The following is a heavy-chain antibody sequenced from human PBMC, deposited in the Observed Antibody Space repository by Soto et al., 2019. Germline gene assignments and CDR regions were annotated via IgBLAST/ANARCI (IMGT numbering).Heavy chain of an antibody. D-gene: IGHD2-21*01. Sequence: GGSLRLSCAASGFTFSSYVMTWVRQAPGKGLEWVSSITGDGYTTFYADSVKGRFTISRDNPKNTLFLQLNSLRAEDTAIYYCAKGSSRDGYSWGQGTLVTVSS. J-gene: IGHJ5*02. CDR1: GFTFSSYV. V-gene: IGHV3-23*01. CDR3: AKGSSRDGYS. CDR2: ITGDGYTT.